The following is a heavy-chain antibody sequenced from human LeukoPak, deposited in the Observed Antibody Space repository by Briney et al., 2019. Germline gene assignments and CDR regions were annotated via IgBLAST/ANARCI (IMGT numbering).Heavy chain of an antibody. CDR1: GFTFSSYE. CDR2: ISSSGSTI. V-gene: IGHV3-48*03. D-gene: IGHD3-3*01. CDR3: AREGGSTLRFLEWLTYFDY. Sequence: PGGSLRLSCAASGFTFSSYEMNWVRQAPGKGLEWVSYISSSGSTIYYADSVKGRFTISRDNAKNSLYLQMYSLRAEDTAVYYCAREGGSTLRFLEWLTYFDYWGQGTLVTVSS. J-gene: IGHJ4*02.